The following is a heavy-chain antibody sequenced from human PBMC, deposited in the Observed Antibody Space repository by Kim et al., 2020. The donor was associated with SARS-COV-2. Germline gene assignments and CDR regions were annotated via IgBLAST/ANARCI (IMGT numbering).Heavy chain of an antibody. V-gene: IGHV3-11*05. CDR1: GFTFSDYY. J-gene: IGHJ4*02. Sequence: GGSLRLSCAASGFTFSDYYMSWIRQAPGKGLEWVSYISSSSSYTNYADSVKGRFTISRDNAKNSLYLQMNSLRAEDTAVYYCARARLAVAYYFDYWGQGTLVTVSS. D-gene: IGHD6-19*01. CDR3: ARARLAVAYYFDY. CDR2: ISSSSSYT.